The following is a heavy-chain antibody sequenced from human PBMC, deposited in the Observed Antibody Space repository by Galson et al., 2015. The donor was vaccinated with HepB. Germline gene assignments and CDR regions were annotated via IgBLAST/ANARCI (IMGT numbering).Heavy chain of an antibody. J-gene: IGHJ6*02. CDR1: GYTFTTYG. CDR2: ISAYNGIT. CDR3: ARDLTGPVAYYQYGMDG. D-gene: IGHD7-27*01. V-gene: IGHV1-18*04. Sequence: SVKVSCKASGYTFTTYGISWVRQAPGQGLEWMGWISAYNGITNYVQRLQGRVTMTTDTSTSTAYMELRTLRSDDTAVYYCARDLTGPVAYYQYGMDGWGQGTTVTVSS.